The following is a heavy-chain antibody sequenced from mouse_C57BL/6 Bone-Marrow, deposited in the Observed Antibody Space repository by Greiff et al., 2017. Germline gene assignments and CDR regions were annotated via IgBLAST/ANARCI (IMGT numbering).Heavy chain of an antibody. D-gene: IGHD1-1*01. CDR1: GFSFNTYA. CDR2: IRSKSNNYAT. CDR3: VRHTVARAY. J-gene: IGHJ3*01. V-gene: IGHV10-1*01. Sequence: EADGGLVQPKGSLKLSCAASGFSFNTYAMNWVRQAPGKGLEWVARIRSKSNNYATYYADSVKDRFTISRDDSESMLYLQMNNLKTEDTAMYYCVRHTVARAYWGQGTLVTVSA.